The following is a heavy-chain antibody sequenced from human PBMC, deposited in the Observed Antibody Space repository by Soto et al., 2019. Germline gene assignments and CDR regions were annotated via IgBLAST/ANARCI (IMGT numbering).Heavy chain of an antibody. J-gene: IGHJ4*02. Sequence: GASVKVSCKASGFTFTSSAVQWVRQARGQRLEWIGWIVVGSGNTNYAQKFQERVTITRDMSTSTAYMELSSLRSEDTAVYYCAADQDTYYYDSSGYLYWGQGTLVTVSS. CDR1: GFTFTSSA. CDR3: AADQDTYYYDSSGYLY. V-gene: IGHV1-58*01. CDR2: IVVGSGNT. D-gene: IGHD3-22*01.